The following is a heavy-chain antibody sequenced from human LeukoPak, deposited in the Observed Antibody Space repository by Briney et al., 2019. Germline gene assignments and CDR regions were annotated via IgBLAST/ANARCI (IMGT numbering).Heavy chain of an antibody. V-gene: IGHV1-69*05. CDR1: GGTFSSYA. D-gene: IGHD1-14*01. Sequence: GASVKVSCKASGGTFSSYAISWVRQAPGQGLEWMGGIIPIFGTANYAQKLQGRVTMTTDTSTSTAYMELRSLRSDDTAVYYCARDPDENYYYYGMDVWGQGTTVTVSS. CDR3: ARDPDENYYYYGMDV. CDR2: IIPIFGTA. J-gene: IGHJ6*02.